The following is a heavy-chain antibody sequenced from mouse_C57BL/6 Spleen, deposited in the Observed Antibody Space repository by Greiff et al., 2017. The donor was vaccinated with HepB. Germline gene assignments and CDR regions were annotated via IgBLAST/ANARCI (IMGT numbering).Heavy chain of an antibody. V-gene: IGHV1-50*01. Sequence: VQLQQPGAELVKPGASVKLSCKASGYTFTSYWMQWVKQRPGQGLEWIGEIDPSDSYTNYNQKFKGKATLTVDTSSSTAYMQLSGLTSEDSAVYYCARGTRSYFDYWGQGTTLTVSS. CDR3: ARGTRSYFDY. CDR1: GYTFTSYW. CDR2: IDPSDSYT. D-gene: IGHD3-3*01. J-gene: IGHJ2*01.